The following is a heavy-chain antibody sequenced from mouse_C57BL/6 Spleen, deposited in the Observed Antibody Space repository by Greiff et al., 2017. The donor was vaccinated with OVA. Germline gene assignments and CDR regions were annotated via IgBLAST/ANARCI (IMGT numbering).Heavy chain of an antibody. J-gene: IGHJ2*01. CDR1: GFSLTSYA. V-gene: IGHV2-9-1*01. D-gene: IGHD4-1*01. CDR3: ARGANWDEYYFDY. CDR2: IWTGGGT. Sequence: VKVVESGPGLVAPSQSLSITCTVSGFSLTSYAISWVRQPPGKGLEWLGVIWTGGGTNYNSALKSRLSISKDNSKSQVFLKMNSLQTDDTARYYCARGANWDEYYFDYWGQGTTLTVSS.